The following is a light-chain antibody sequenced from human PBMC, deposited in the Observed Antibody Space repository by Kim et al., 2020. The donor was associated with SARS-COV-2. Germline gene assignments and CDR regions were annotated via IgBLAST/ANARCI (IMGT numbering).Light chain of an antibody. Sequence: FDLVSWYQQFPGKAPRLIIYEVNKRPSGVSPRYSGSKSGPTASLTISGLQSEDESYYYCCSYAGSNDWVFGGGTQLTVL. CDR1: FDL. CDR2: EVN. J-gene: IGLJ3*02. CDR3: CSYAGSNDWV. V-gene: IGLV2-23*02.